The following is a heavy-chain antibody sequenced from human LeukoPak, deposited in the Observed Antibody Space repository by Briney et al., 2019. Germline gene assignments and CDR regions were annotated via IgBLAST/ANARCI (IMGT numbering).Heavy chain of an antibody. J-gene: IGHJ4*02. D-gene: IGHD3-22*01. V-gene: IGHV3-30*02. CDR2: IRYDGSNK. CDR3: ANDYYYYDSSGYSRFDY. CDR1: GFTFSSYG. Sequence: GGSLRLSCAASGFTFSSYGVHWVRQAPGKGLEWVAFIRYDGSNKYYADSVKGRFTISRDNSKNTLYLQMNSLRAEDTAVYYCANDYYYYDSSGYSRFDYWGQGTLVTVSS.